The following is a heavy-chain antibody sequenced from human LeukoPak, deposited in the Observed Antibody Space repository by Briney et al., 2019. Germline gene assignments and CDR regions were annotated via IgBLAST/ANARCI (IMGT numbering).Heavy chain of an antibody. D-gene: IGHD6-13*01. Sequence: PSETLSLTCAVYGGSFSGYYWSWIRQPPGKGLEWIGEINHSGSTNYNPSLKSRVTMSVDTSKNQFSLKLSSVTAADTAVYYCARGRGAAAAGVLDYWGQGTLVTVSS. CDR2: INHSGST. J-gene: IGHJ4*02. CDR3: ARGRGAAAAGVLDY. V-gene: IGHV4-34*01. CDR1: GGSFSGYY.